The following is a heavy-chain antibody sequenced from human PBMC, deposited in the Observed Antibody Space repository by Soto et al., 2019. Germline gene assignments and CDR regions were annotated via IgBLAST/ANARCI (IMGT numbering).Heavy chain of an antibody. CDR3: ARSACSGGSCYYNWFDP. J-gene: IGHJ5*02. Sequence: QVQLVQSGAEVKKPGSSVKVSCKASGGTFSSYAISWVRQAPGQGLEWMGGIIPIFGTANYAQKFQGRVTITADESTSTAHMELSSLRSEDTAVYYCARSACSGGSCYYNWFDPWGQGTLVTVSS. CDR1: GGTFSSYA. V-gene: IGHV1-69*01. CDR2: IIPIFGTA. D-gene: IGHD2-15*01.